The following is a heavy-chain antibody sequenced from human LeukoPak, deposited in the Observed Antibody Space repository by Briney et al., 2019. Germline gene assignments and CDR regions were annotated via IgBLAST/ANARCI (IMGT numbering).Heavy chain of an antibody. CDR1: GYTFTTYY. D-gene: IGHD5-24*01. CDR3: ASGYKTVSVFDH. V-gene: IGHV1-46*01. CDR2: INPSGGGT. J-gene: IGHJ4*02. Sequence: ASVKVSCKASGYTFTTYYMHWVRQAPGQGLVWMGLINPSGGGTRYAQKFQGRVTITRDTSTSTVYMELSSLRSEDTAVYYCASGYKTVSVFDHWGQGTLVTVSS.